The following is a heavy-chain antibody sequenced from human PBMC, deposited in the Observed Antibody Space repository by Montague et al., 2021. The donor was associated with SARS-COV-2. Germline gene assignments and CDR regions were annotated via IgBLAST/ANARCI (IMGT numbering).Heavy chain of an antibody. D-gene: IGHD4-17*01. Sequence: PALVKPTQTLTLTCTFSGFSLITSGMCVTWIRQPPGKALEWLALIDWNDDKYYSTSLKTRLTISKDTSKNQVVLTMTNMDPVDTATYYCARSYGDYRDSYFDYWGQGTLVTVSS. CDR3: ARSYGDYRDSYFDY. V-gene: IGHV2-70*01. CDR1: GFSLITSGMC. CDR2: IDWNDDK. J-gene: IGHJ4*02.